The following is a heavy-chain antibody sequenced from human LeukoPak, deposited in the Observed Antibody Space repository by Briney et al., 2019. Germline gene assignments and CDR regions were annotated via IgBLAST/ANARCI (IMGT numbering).Heavy chain of an antibody. V-gene: IGHV1-18*01. Sequence: ASVKVSCKASGYIFTTYGISWVRQAPGQGLEWMGWISAYNGNPNYAQKLQGRVTMTTDTSTSTAYMELKSLRSDDTAVYYCARVDAPVATYDAFDIWGQGTMVTVSS. CDR3: ARVDAPVATYDAFDI. J-gene: IGHJ3*02. D-gene: IGHD5-12*01. CDR1: GYIFTTYG. CDR2: ISAYNGNP.